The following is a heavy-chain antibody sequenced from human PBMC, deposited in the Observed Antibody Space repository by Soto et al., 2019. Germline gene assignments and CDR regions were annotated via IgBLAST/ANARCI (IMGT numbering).Heavy chain of an antibody. CDR3: ARLRSTYYYDSSGYYPRV. J-gene: IGHJ4*02. V-gene: IGHV5-10-1*01. D-gene: IGHD3-22*01. Sequence: GESLKISCKGSGYSFTSYWISWVRQMPGKGLEWMGRIDPSDSYTNYSPSFQGHVTISADKSISTAYLQWSSLKASDTAMYYCARLRSTYYYDSSGYYPRVWGQGTLVTVSS. CDR2: IDPSDSYT. CDR1: GYSFTSYW.